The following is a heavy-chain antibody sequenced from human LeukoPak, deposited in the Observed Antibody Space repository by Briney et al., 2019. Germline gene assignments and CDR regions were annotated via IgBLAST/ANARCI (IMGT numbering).Heavy chain of an antibody. V-gene: IGHV3-21*01. CDR1: GFTFSSYS. J-gene: IGHJ4*02. CDR2: ISSSSSTYI. CDR3: ARRGATTSASHFDY. D-gene: IGHD1-26*01. Sequence: GGSLRLSCAASGFTFSSYSMNWVRQAPGKGLEWVSSISSSSSTYIHYADALKGRFTISRDNAKSSLFLPINRLRAEDTAVYYCARRGATTSASHFDYWGQGTLVTVSS.